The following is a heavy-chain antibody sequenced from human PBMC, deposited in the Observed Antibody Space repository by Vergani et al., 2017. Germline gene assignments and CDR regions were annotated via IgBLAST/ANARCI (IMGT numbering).Heavy chain of an antibody. J-gene: IGHJ4*02. CDR1: GDSINTADY. D-gene: IGHD6-25*01. V-gene: IGHV4-38-2*02. CDR2: VYHSCST. Sequence: QVHLQESGPGLVKPSETLSLTCSVSGDSINTADYWGWIRKPPGKGLEWIGSVYHSCSTSYNPSLQSRVTISFDTSKNQFSLNPNSMTAADTAIYYCEKNSSGGFFDNWGQGALVTVSS. CDR3: EKNSSGGFFDN.